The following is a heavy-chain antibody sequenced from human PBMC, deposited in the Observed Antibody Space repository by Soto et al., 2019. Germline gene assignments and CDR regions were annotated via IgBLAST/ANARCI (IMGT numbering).Heavy chain of an antibody. D-gene: IGHD3-10*01. CDR1: GGSFSGYY. CDR3: ARGRGYYYGSGSYYKGGGMDV. Sequence: PSETLSLTCAVYGGSFSGYYWSWIRQPPGKGLEWIGEINHSGSTNYNPSLKSRVTISVDTSKNQFSLKLSSVTAADTAVYYCARGRGYYYGSGSYYKGGGMDVWGQGTTVT. CDR2: INHSGST. V-gene: IGHV4-34*01. J-gene: IGHJ6*02.